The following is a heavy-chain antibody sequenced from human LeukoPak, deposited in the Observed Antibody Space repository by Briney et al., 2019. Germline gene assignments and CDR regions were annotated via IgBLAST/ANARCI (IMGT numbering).Heavy chain of an antibody. J-gene: IGHJ4*02. V-gene: IGHV1-58*01. D-gene: IGHD4-11*01. CDR2: IVVGSGST. Sequence: VASVTVSCTASGFTFISSAVQWVRQARGQRLEWIGWIVVGSGSTNYAPEFQERVTITWDMSTSTAYMELSSLRSEDTAVYYCATTHGAPDFWGQGTLVTVSS. CDR1: GFTFISSA. CDR3: ATTHGAPDF.